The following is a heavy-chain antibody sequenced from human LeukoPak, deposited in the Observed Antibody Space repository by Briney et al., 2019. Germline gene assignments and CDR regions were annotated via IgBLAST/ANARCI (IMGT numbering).Heavy chain of an antibody. J-gene: IGHJ4*02. V-gene: IGHV3-48*02. Sequence: GGSLRLPCAVSGLTFSSYNMNWVRRAPGKGLEWVSYISNSGSMIYYADSVKGRFTLSRDNAKNSLYLQMNSLRDEDTAVYYCARGPISGWSADYWGQGTLVTVSS. CDR2: ISNSGSMI. CDR1: GLTFSSYN. D-gene: IGHD6-19*01. CDR3: ARGPISGWSADY.